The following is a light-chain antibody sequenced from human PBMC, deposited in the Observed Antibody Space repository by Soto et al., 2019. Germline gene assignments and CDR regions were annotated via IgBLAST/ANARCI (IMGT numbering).Light chain of an antibody. Sequence: DVVMTQSPLSLPVTLGQPASISCTSSQSLVHSDGNTYFHWFHQRPGQSPRRLIYNVFNRDSGVPDRFRGRGSGPNLTLKISRVEEEDVGVYYCMQGTHWPATFGKGTKVEIK. CDR2: NVF. V-gene: IGKV2-30*02. J-gene: IGKJ1*01. CDR3: MQGTHWPAT. CDR1: QSLVHSDGNTY.